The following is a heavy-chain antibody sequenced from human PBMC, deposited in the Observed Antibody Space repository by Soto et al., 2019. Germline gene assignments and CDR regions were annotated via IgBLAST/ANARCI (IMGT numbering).Heavy chain of an antibody. CDR1: GFTLSSYS. D-gene: IGHD6-19*01. J-gene: IGHJ4*01. CDR3: ASETGLMSSDWSYDFDF. CDR2: ISGSGGTI. V-gene: IGHV3-48*02. Sequence: EVQLVESGGGMVQPGGSLRVSCAASGFTLSSYSMHWVRQAPGKGLEWVSYISGSGGTIYYADSVKGRFTISRDNAKNSLSVQMNSLRDEDTAVYFCASETGLMSSDWSYDFDFWCQGNRVTVSS.